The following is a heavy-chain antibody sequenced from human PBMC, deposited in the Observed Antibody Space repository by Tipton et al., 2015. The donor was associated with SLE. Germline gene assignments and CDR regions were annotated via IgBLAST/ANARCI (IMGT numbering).Heavy chain of an antibody. J-gene: IGHJ4*02. CDR1: GFTFSTYA. CDR3: ARDLGSWGFDY. V-gene: IGHV3-30*04. D-gene: IGHD2-15*01. CDR2: ISYDGSNK. Sequence: SLRLSCAASGFTFSTYAMHWVRQAPGKGLEWVAVISYDGSNKYYADSVKGRFTTSRDNSKNTLYLRMNSLRAEDTAVYYCARDLGSWGFDYWGQGTLVTVSS.